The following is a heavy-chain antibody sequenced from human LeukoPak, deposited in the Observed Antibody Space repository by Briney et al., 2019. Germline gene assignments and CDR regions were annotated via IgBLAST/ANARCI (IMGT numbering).Heavy chain of an antibody. V-gene: IGHV5-51*01. J-gene: IGHJ5*01. CDR3: ARAPSANWFHL. CDR2: IYPGDSDT. CDR1: GDTFRNYW. Sequence: GESLKISCQGFGDTFRNYWIGWVRQMPGKGLEWLGLIYPGDSDTKYSPPFQGQVTISVDKSNNIAFLHWRSLKTSDTAVYYCARAPSANWFHLWGQGTLVTVSS.